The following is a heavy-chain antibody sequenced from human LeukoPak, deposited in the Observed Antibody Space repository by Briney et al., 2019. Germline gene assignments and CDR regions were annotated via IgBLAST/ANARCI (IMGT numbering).Heavy chain of an antibody. D-gene: IGHD3-3*01. CDR3: ARDRTARGVEWFIPPDAFDI. J-gene: IGHJ3*02. CDR2: ISSSGSTI. CDR1: GFTFSSYA. V-gene: IGHV3-48*04. Sequence: PGGSLRLSCAASGFTFSSYAMNWVRQAPGKGLEWVSYISSSGSTIYYADSVKGRFTISRDNAKNSLYLQMNSLRAEDTAVYYCARDRTARGVEWFIPPDAFDIWGQGTMVTVSS.